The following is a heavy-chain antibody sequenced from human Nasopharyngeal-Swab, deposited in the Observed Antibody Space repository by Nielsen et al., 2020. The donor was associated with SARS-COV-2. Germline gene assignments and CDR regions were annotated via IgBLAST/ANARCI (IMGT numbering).Heavy chain of an antibody. CDR1: GGIIGSYH. Sequence: SETLSLTCTVSGGIIGSYHWNWIRQSPGKGLEWIGYTYYSGSTNYNPSLKSRVTISVDTSKSQFSLKLTSVTAADTSVYYCARGLSGVVPAPILGLGPYYYFYYMDVWGKGTTVTVSS. V-gene: IGHV4-59*12. CDR2: TYYSGST. CDR3: ARGLSGVVPAPILGLGPYYYFYYMDV. J-gene: IGHJ6*03. D-gene: IGHD2-2*01.